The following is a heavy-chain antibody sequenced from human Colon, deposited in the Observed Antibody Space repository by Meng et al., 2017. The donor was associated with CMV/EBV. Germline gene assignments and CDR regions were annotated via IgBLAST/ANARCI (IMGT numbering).Heavy chain of an antibody. J-gene: IGHJ6*02. CDR3: ARDKGIAAGVKNYYYYGMDV. D-gene: IGHD6-13*01. CDR1: GFSLSTRGMR. V-gene: IGHV2-70D*14. CDR2: IDWDDDT. Sequence: SGPTLVKPTQTLTLTCTFSGFSLSTRGMRVSWIRQPPGKALEWLARIDWDDDTFYSTSLKTRLTVSKDTSKNQVVLTMTNMDPLDTATYYCARDKGIAAGVKNYYYYGMDVWGQGTTVTVSS.